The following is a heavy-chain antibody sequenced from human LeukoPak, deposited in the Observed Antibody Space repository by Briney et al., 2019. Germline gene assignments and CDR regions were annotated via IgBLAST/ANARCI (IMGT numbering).Heavy chain of an antibody. V-gene: IGHV3-30*03. CDR1: GFTFSSYG. D-gene: IGHD1-1*01. CDR2: ISYDGSNK. Sequence: GRSLRLSCAASGFTFSSYGMHWVRQAPGKGLEWVAVISYDGSNKYYADSVKGRFTISRDNSKNTLYLQMNSLRAEDTAVYYCVVWPNFLWGQGTLVTVSS. CDR3: VVWPNFL. J-gene: IGHJ4*02.